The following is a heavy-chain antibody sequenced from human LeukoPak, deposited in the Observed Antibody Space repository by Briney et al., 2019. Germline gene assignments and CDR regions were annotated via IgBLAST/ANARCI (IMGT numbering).Heavy chain of an antibody. J-gene: IGHJ4*02. V-gene: IGHV3-23*01. CDR3: AKDRPNYHESNGHYYRRNGDY. D-gene: IGHD3-22*01. CDR2: ISSSGDIT. CDR1: GFTFHNYA. Sequence: PGGSLRLSCAASGFTFHNYAMSWVRQAPGKGLEWVSAISSSGDITFYADSVKGRFTISRDNSRYTLYLQMNSLRAEDAAMYYCAKDRPNYHESNGHYYRRNGDYWGQETLVTVSS.